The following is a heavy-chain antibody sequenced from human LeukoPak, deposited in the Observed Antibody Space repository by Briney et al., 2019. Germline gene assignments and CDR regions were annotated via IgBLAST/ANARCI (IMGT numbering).Heavy chain of an antibody. CDR3: AKDLEGGDIVVVPAAIGGFDY. Sequence: GGSLSLSCAASGFTFSSYAMSWVRQAPGKGLEWVSAISGSGGSTYYADSVKGRFTISRDNSKNTLYLQMNSLRAEDTAVYYCAKDLEGGDIVVVPAAIGGFDYWGQGTLVTVSS. CDR1: GFTFSSYA. CDR2: ISGSGGST. J-gene: IGHJ4*02. V-gene: IGHV3-23*01. D-gene: IGHD2-2*01.